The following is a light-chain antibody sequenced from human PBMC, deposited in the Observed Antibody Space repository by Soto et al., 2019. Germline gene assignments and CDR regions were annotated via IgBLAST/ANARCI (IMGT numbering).Light chain of an antibody. CDR2: GAS. J-gene: IGKJ1*01. Sequence: EIVMTQSTATLSVSPGERATLSCRASQSVSSNLARYQQKPGQAPRLVIYGASTRSTSIPARFSGSGSGTEFTLTIISLQSEDFAEYYCQQYNNWPPWTFGQGTKVEIK. V-gene: IGKV3-15*01. CDR1: QSVSSN. CDR3: QQYNNWPPWT.